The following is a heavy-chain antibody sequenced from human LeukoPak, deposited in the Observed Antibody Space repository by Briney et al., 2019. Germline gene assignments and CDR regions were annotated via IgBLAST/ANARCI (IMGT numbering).Heavy chain of an antibody. D-gene: IGHD6-13*01. CDR2: INDSGST. V-gene: IGHV4-34*01. CDR1: GGSFSGFY. CDR3: VWGYRTSWLNY. Sequence: SETLSLTCAGYGGSFSGFYWNWIRQPPGKGLEWIGEINDSGSTNYNPSLKSRVTISVDTSKNHFSLRLSSVTAADTAVYYCVWGYRTSWLNYWGQGALVTVSS. J-gene: IGHJ4*02.